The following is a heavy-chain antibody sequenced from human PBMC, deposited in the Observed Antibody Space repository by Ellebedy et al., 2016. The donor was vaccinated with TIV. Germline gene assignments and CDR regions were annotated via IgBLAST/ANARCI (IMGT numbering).Heavy chain of an antibody. Sequence: PGGSLRPSCAPSGFTFSSSMMNWVSQVPGKGREWVSSTSSCITYISYADALKGRFTISRDNGKNSLYLQMNRLRVEDTAVYYCARDLEATEYSYYGRDVWGQGTTVTVSS. J-gene: IGHJ6*02. CDR3: ARDLEATEYSYYGRDV. V-gene: IGHV3-21*01. CDR1: GFTFSSSM. D-gene: IGHD1-1*01. CDR2: TSSCITYI.